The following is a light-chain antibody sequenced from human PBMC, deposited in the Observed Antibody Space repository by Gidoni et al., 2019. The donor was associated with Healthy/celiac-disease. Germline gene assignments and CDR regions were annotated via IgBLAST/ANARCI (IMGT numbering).Light chain of an antibody. CDR2: DDS. J-gene: IGLJ1*01. CDR1: NIGSKS. Sequence: SYVLTQPPSVSVAPGQTARITWGGNNIGSKSVPWDQQKPCQALVLVVYDDSDRPSGVPERFSGSNSGNTATLTISRVEAGDEADYYCQVWDSSSDHPYVFGTGTKVTVL. CDR3: QVWDSSSDHPYV. V-gene: IGLV3-21*02.